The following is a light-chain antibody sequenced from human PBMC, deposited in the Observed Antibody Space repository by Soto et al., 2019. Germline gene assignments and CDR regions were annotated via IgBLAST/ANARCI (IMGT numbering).Light chain of an antibody. CDR1: QSISSY. CDR3: QQYSSYPVS. Sequence: IQMTQSPSSLSASVGDRVTITCRASQSISSYLNWYQQKPGKAPKLLIYAASSLQSGVPSRFSGSGSGTEFTLTITSLQSDDFATYFCQQYSSYPVSFGQGTRLEIK. J-gene: IGKJ5*01. V-gene: IGKV1-39*01. CDR2: AAS.